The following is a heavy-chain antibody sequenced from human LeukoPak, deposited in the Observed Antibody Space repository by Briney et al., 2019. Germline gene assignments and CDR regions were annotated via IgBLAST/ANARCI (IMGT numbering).Heavy chain of an antibody. CDR3: ARDPQYYYGSGPFDY. CDR1: GFTFSSYA. Sequence: PGGSLRLSCAASGFTFSSYAMSWVRQAPGKGLEWVSAISGSGGSTYYADSVKGRFTISRDNSKNTLYLQMNSLRAEDTAVYYCARDPQYYYGSGPFDYWGQGTLVTVSS. CDR2: ISGSGGST. V-gene: IGHV3-23*01. J-gene: IGHJ4*02. D-gene: IGHD3-10*01.